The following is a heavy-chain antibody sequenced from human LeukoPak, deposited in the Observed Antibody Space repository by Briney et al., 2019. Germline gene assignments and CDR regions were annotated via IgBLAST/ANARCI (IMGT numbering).Heavy chain of an antibody. Sequence: SETLSLTCAVYGGPFSGYYWSWIRQPPGKGLEWIGEINHSGSTNYNPSLKSRATISVDTSKNQFSLKLSSVTAADTAVYYCARVDSSGYYIDYWGQGTLVTVSS. V-gene: IGHV4-34*01. CDR3: ARVDSSGYYIDY. CDR2: INHSGST. D-gene: IGHD3-22*01. J-gene: IGHJ4*02. CDR1: GGPFSGYY.